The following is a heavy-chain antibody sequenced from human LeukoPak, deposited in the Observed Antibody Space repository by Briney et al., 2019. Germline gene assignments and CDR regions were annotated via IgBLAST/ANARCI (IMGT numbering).Heavy chain of an antibody. V-gene: IGHV3-48*03. Sequence: GGSRRLSCAASGFTFSSYEMNWVRQAPGKGLEWVSYISNSGSTIYYADSVKGRFTISRDNAKNTLYLQMNSLRAEYTAVYYCARNPTPGYCSGGSCYWGYFDYWGQGTLVTVSS. CDR3: ARNPTPGYCSGGSCYWGYFDY. D-gene: IGHD2-15*01. J-gene: IGHJ4*02. CDR2: ISNSGSTI. CDR1: GFTFSSYE.